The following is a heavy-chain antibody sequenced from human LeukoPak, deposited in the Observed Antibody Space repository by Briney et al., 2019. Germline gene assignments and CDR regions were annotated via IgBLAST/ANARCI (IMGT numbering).Heavy chain of an antibody. V-gene: IGHV3-23*01. J-gene: IGHJ4*02. CDR2: IYYSGGNT. CDR1: GFSFSTHA. D-gene: IGHD2-15*01. CDR3: AKDQGQAVVPRRFDY. Sequence: GGSLRLSCAASGFSFSTHAMSWVRQAPGKGLEWVSTIYYSGGNTYSADSVKGRFTISRDNAKNTLYLQMNSLRAEDTAVYYCAKDQGQAVVPRRFDYWGQGTLVTVSS.